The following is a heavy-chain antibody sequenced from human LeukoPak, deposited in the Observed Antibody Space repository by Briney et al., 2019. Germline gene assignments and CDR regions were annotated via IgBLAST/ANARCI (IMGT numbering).Heavy chain of an antibody. CDR1: GFTFSSYG. J-gene: IGHJ3*02. V-gene: IGHV3-30*02. Sequence: PGGSLRLSCAASGFTFSSYGMHWVRQAPGKGLEWVAFIRYDGSNKYYADSVKGRFTISRDNSKNTLYLQMNSLRAEDTAVYYCAKDLTYYYDSSGYGDAFDIGGQGTMVTVSS. CDR2: IRYDGSNK. D-gene: IGHD3-22*01. CDR3: AKDLTYYYDSSGYGDAFDI.